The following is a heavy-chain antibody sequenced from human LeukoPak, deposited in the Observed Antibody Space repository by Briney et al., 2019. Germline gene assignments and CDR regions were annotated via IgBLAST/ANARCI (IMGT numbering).Heavy chain of an antibody. Sequence: SETLSLTCAVYGGSFSGYYWSWIRQPPGKGLEWIGEINHSGSTNYNPSLKSRVTISVDTSKNQFSLKLSSVTAADTAVYYCARDKLGISDYWGQGTLVTVSS. J-gene: IGHJ4*02. CDR1: GGSFSGYY. CDR3: ARDKLGISDY. CDR2: INHSGST. D-gene: IGHD7-27*01. V-gene: IGHV4-34*01.